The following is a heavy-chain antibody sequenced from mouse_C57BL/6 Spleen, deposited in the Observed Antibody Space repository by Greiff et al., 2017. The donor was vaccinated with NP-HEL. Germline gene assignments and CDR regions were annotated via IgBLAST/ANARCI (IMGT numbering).Heavy chain of an antibody. CDR2: ISSGGSYT. CDR3: ARHDYYGSSWYFDV. D-gene: IGHD1-1*01. V-gene: IGHV5-6*01. CDR1: GFTFSSYG. Sequence: EVQLVESGGDLVKPGGSLKLSCAASGFTFSSYGMSWVRQTPDKRLEWVATISSGGSYTYYPDSVKGRFTISRDNAKNTLYLQMSSLKSEDTAMYYCARHDYYGSSWYFDVWGTGTTVTVSS. J-gene: IGHJ1*03.